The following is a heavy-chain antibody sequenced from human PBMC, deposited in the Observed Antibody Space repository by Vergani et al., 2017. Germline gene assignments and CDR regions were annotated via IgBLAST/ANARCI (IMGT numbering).Heavy chain of an antibody. CDR2: ISGSGGST. CDR3: AKLYCSSTSCYPHNWFDP. CDR1: GFTFSSYA. Sequence: EVQLLESGGGLVQPVGSLRLSCAASGFTFSSYAMSWVRQAPGKGLEWVSAISGSGGSTYYADSVKGRFTISRDNSKNTLYLQMNSLRAEDTAVYYCAKLYCSSTSCYPHNWFDPWGQGTLVTVSS. V-gene: IGHV3-23*01. J-gene: IGHJ5*02. D-gene: IGHD2-2*01.